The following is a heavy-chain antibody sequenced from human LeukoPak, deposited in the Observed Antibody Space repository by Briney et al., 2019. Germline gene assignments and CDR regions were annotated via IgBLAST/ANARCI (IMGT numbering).Heavy chain of an antibody. Sequence: PSETLSLTCTVSGGSISSYYWSWIRQPPGKGLEWIGYIYYSGSTTYNPSLKSRVTMSLDTSKNQVSLKLSSVTAADSAVYYCARSDQSGSGTYTEFDAFDIWGQGTMVTVSS. CDR3: ARSDQSGSGTYTEFDAFDI. D-gene: IGHD3-10*01. V-gene: IGHV4-59*01. CDR1: GGSISSYY. J-gene: IGHJ3*02. CDR2: IYYSGST.